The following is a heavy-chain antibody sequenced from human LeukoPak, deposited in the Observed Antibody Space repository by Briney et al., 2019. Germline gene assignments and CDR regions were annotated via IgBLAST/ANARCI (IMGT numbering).Heavy chain of an antibody. CDR3: AKASSETNFDC. CDR1: GFTFSSYA. V-gene: IGHV3-23*01. J-gene: IGHJ4*02. Sequence: GGSLRLSCAASGFTFSSYAMSWVRQAPGKGLEWVSAISGSGGSTYYADSVKGRFTISRDTSKNIVYLQMNSLRVEDSAVYYCAKASSETNFDCWGQGTLVTVSS. D-gene: IGHD2-2*01. CDR2: ISGSGGST.